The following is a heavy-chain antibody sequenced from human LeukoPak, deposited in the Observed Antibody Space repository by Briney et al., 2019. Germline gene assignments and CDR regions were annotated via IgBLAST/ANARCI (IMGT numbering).Heavy chain of an antibody. CDR3: ARDSYYYDSSDSWDDAFDI. Sequence: SETLSLTCAVYGGSFSGHYWSWIRQPPGKGLEWIGEINHSGSTNYNPSLKSRVTISVDTSKNQFSLKLSSVTAADTAVHYCARDSYYYDSSDSWDDAFDIWGQGTMVTVSS. V-gene: IGHV4-34*01. J-gene: IGHJ3*02. CDR2: INHSGST. D-gene: IGHD3-22*01. CDR1: GGSFSGHY.